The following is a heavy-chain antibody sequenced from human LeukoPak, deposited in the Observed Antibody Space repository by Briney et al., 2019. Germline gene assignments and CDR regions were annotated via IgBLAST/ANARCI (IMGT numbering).Heavy chain of an antibody. CDR1: GYTFTSYY. CDR2: INPSGGST. J-gene: IGHJ4*02. Sequence: GASVKVSCKASGYTFTSYYMHSVRQAPGQGLEWMGIINPSGGSTSYAQKFQGRVTMTRDTSTSTVYMELSSLRSEDTAVYYCARDVGGDSGSYYCSYWGQGTLVTVSS. V-gene: IGHV1-46*01. CDR3: ARDVGGDSGSYYCSY. D-gene: IGHD1-26*01.